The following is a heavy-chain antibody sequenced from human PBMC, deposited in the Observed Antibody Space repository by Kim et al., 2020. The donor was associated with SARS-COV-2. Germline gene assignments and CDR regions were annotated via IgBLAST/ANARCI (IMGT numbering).Heavy chain of an antibody. Sequence: SETLSLTCTVSGASTSSGGYYWSWIRQYPGKGLEWIGYVYSSGSTHYNPSLKSRISMSVDTTKNQFSLKLNSVTAADTAVYYCASPASHSDCFGGRCYWIFDYWGQGTLVTVSS. J-gene: IGHJ4*02. CDR2: VYSSGST. V-gene: IGHV4-31*03. D-gene: IGHD2-15*01. CDR3: ASPASHSDCFGGRCYWIFDY. CDR1: GASTSSGGYY.